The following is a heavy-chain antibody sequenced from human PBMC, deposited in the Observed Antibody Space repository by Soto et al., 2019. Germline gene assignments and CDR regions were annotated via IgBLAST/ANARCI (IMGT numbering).Heavy chain of an antibody. CDR1: GSTFSSYG. Sequence: GGSLRLSCAASGSTFSSYGMHWVRQAPGKGLEWVAVISYDGSNKYYADSVKGRFTISRDNSKNTLYLQMNSLRAEDTAVYYCAKLSPWNLGYCSSTSCYAVDHYYYYMDVWGKGTTVTVSS. CDR3: AKLSPWNLGYCSSTSCYAVDHYYYYMDV. J-gene: IGHJ6*03. CDR2: ISYDGSNK. V-gene: IGHV3-30*18. D-gene: IGHD2-2*01.